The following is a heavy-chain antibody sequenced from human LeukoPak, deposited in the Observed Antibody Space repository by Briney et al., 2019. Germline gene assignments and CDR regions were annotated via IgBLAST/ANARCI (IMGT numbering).Heavy chain of an antibody. CDR3: ASDPRDGGQNV. J-gene: IGHJ6*04. D-gene: IGHD5-24*01. V-gene: IGHV3-30*03. Sequence: PGGSLRLSCAASGFDFSTQWMSWVRQAPGKGLEWVTLISYSGDNKYYADSVKGRFTFSRDKSKNTLYLQMNSLRPEDSAVFYCASDPRDGGQNVWGKGTTVTVSS. CDR1: GFDFSTQW. CDR2: ISYSGDNK.